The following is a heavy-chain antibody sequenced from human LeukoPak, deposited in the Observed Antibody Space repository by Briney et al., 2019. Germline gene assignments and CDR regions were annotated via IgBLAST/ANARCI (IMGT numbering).Heavy chain of an antibody. J-gene: IGHJ5*02. CDR3: ARATTYFYGSVTYDWFDP. Sequence: PGGSLRLSCAASGFTFSSYSMNWVRQAPGKGLEWVSFISSSSSYIYYADSLKGRFTISRDNAKNSLYLQMNSLRAEDTAVYYCARATTYFYGSVTYDWFDPWGQGTLVTVSS. CDR1: GFTFSSYS. V-gene: IGHV3-21*01. D-gene: IGHD3-10*01. CDR2: ISSSSSYI.